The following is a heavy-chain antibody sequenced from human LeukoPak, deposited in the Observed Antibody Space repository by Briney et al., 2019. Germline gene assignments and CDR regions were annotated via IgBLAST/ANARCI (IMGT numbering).Heavy chain of an antibody. CDR2: IWYDASNK. Sequence: PGRSLRLSCAASGFTFSSHGMPWVRQAPGKGLEWVAVIWYDASNKYYADSVKGRFTVSRDNAKNSLYLQMNSLRAEDTAVYYCARDGLLDYYDSSGDGGFDYWGQGTLVTVSS. J-gene: IGHJ4*02. CDR1: GFTFSSHG. D-gene: IGHD3-22*01. V-gene: IGHV3-33*01. CDR3: ARDGLLDYYDSSGDGGFDY.